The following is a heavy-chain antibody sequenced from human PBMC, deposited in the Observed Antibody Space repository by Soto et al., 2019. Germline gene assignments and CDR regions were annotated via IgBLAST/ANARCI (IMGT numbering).Heavy chain of an antibody. V-gene: IGHV5-51*01. CDR3: ARSPPNSGSYVDYFDY. J-gene: IGHJ4*02. D-gene: IGHD1-26*01. CDR2: IYPGDSDT. Sequence: GESLKISCKGSGYSFTSYWIGWVRQMPGKGLEWMGIIYPGDSDTRYSPSFQGQVTISADKSISTAYLQWSSLKASDTAMYYCARSPPNSGSYVDYFDYWGQGTLVTVSS. CDR1: GYSFTSYW.